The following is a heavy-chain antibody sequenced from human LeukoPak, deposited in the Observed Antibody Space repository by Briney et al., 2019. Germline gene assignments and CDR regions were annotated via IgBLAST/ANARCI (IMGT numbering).Heavy chain of an antibody. V-gene: IGHV4-4*07. CDR2: IYSSGST. CDR1: GGSISSYY. J-gene: IGHJ5*02. D-gene: IGHD3-10*01. Sequence: SETLSLTCTVSGGSISSYYWSWIRQPAGKGLEWIGRIYSSGSTDYNPSLKSRVTMSVDTSTNKFSLKLSSVTAADTAVYYCARDSGTTGEVKFDPWGQGTLVTVSS. CDR3: ARDSGTTGEVKFDP.